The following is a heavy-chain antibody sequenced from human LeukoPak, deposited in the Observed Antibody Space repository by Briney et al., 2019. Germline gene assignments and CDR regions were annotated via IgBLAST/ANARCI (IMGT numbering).Heavy chain of an antibody. CDR1: GFTFSSYS. V-gene: IGHV3-21*01. J-gene: IGHJ4*02. D-gene: IGHD4-17*01. CDR3: ARVRVTVTTLDY. CDR2: ITTGSSGM. Sequence: GGSLRLSCAASGFTFSSYSMSWVRQAPGKGLEWVSSITTGSSGMYYADSVQGRFTISRDNAKNSLFLQMNSLRAEDTAVYYCARVRVTVTTLDYWGQGALVTVSS.